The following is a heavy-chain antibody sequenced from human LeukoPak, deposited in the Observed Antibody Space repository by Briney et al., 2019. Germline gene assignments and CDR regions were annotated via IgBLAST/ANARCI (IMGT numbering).Heavy chain of an antibody. V-gene: IGHV1-2*06. D-gene: IGHD7-27*01. Sequence: ASVKVSCKASGYTFTGYFMHWVRQAPGQGLEWMGRINPNSGDTNYAQNFRGRVTMTRDTSISTAYMELSRPRSDDTAVYYCARDLSSTSNWELDYWGQGTLVTVSS. CDR2: INPNSGDT. J-gene: IGHJ4*02. CDR3: ARDLSSTSNWELDY. CDR1: GYTFTGYF.